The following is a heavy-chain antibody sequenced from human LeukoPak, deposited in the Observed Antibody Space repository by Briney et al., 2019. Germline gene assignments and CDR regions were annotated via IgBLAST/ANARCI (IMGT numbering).Heavy chain of an antibody. J-gene: IGHJ4*02. D-gene: IGHD5-18*01. V-gene: IGHV1-18*01. CDR3: ARDRVFVDTAMVSPIQYFDY. Sequence: ASVKVSCKASGYTFASYGISWVRQAPGQGLEWMGWIRAYNGNTNYAQKLQGRVTMTTATSTSTAYMELRSLRSDDTAVYYCARDRVFVDTAMVSPIQYFDYWGQGTLVTVSS. CDR1: GYTFASYG. CDR2: IRAYNGNT.